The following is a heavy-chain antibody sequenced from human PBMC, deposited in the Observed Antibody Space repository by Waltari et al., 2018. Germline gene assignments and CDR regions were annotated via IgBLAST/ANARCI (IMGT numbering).Heavy chain of an antibody. CDR3: HLLARNIVVMAAGGPSSHSYMDV. D-gene: IGHD2-21*02. CDR1: GYTLKGFP. V-gene: IGHV1-24*01. Sequence: QVQVEQSGAEVRTPGASGKVSWRIPGYTLKGFPIQWVREATGKGLEWMGRFDPEGGAPVYGHKFQGRVTMTEDTFTNTAYVELTSLTSDDTAVYYCHLLARNIVVMAAGGPSSHSYMDVWGGGTTVTVSS. CDR2: FDPEGGAP. J-gene: IGHJ6*03.